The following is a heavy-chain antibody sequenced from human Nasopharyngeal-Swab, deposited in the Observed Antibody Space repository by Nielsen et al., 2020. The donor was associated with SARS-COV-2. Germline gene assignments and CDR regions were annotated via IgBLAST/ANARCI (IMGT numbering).Heavy chain of an antibody. D-gene: IGHD3-3*01. CDR2: MYHSGST. CDR1: GGSISSSNW. J-gene: IGHJ6*02. CDR3: ARVLAERAYYDFWSGYSDYYYGMDV. V-gene: IGHV4-4*02. Sequence: SETLSLTCAVSGGSISSSNWWSWVRPPPGKGLERIGEMYHSGSTNYNPSLKSRVTISVDKSKNQFSLKLSCVTAADTAVYYCARVLAERAYYDFWSGYSDYYYGMDVWGQGTTVTVSS.